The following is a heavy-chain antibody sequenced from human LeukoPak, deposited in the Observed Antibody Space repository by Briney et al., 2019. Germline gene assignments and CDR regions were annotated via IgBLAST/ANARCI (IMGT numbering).Heavy chain of an antibody. V-gene: IGHV1-69*05. Sequence: SVKVSCKASGGTFISYAISWVRQAPGQGLEWMGRIIPIFGTANYAQKFQGRVTITTAESPSTAYMELSSLRSEDTAVYYCARDGRKIAVATLGYNWFDPWGQGTLVTVSS. D-gene: IGHD6-19*01. CDR3: ARDGRKIAVATLGYNWFDP. CDR1: GGTFISYA. CDR2: IIPIFGTA. J-gene: IGHJ5*02.